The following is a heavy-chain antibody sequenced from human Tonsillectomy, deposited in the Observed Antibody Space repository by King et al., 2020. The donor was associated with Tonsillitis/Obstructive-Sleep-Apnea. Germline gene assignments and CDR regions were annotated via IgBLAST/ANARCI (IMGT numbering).Heavy chain of an antibody. CDR2: ISYDGSNK. J-gene: IGHJ6*03. D-gene: IGHD3-3*01. V-gene: IGHV3-30*04. Sequence: VQLVESGGGVVQPGRSLRLSCAASGFTFSSYAIHWGRQAPGKGLEWVAVISYDGSNKYYADSVKGRFTISRDNSKNTLYLQMNRLRAEDTAVYYCARGPITGDYYTTYYYDYYMDVWGKGTTVTVSS. CDR1: GFTFSSYA. CDR3: ARGPITGDYYTTYYYDYYMDV.